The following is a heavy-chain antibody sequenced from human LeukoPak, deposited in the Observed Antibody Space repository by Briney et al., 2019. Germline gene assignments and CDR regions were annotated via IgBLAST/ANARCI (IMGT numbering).Heavy chain of an antibody. CDR2: ISNSGGST. Sequence: GGSLRLSCAASGFTFSSYVMSWVRQAPGKGLEWVSSISNSGGSTYYADSVKGRFTISRDNSKNTLYLQMNSLRAEDTAVYYCARDPVEWEQLLDYWGQGTLVTVSS. D-gene: IGHD1-26*01. V-gene: IGHV3-23*01. J-gene: IGHJ4*02. CDR1: GFTFSSYV. CDR3: ARDPVEWEQLLDY.